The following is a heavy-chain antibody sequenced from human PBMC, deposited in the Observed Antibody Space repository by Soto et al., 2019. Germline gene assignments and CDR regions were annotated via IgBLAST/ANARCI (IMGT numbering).Heavy chain of an antibody. CDR3: ARGVWRSEATVTSPYYYYGMDV. V-gene: IGHV1-69*13. CDR2: IIPIFGTA. Sequence: ASVKVSCKASGGTFSSYAISWVRQAPGQGLEWMGGIIPIFGTANYAQKFQGRVTITADESTSTAYMELSSLRSEDTAVYYCARGVWRSEATVTSPYYYYGMDVWGQGTTVTVSS. CDR1: GGTFSSYA. D-gene: IGHD4-17*01. J-gene: IGHJ6*02.